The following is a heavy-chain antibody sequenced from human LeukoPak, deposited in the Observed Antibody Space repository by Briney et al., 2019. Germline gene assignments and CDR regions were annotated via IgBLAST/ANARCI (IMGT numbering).Heavy chain of an antibody. CDR1: GGSISSYY. Sequence: PSETLPLTCTVSGGSISSYYWSWIRQPPGKGLGWIGYIYYSGSTNYNPSLKSRVTISVDTSKNQFSLKLSSVTAADTAVYYCARDEGIAAAGNDAFDIWGQGTMVTVSS. V-gene: IGHV4-59*01. J-gene: IGHJ3*02. CDR2: IYYSGST. D-gene: IGHD6-13*01. CDR3: ARDEGIAAAGNDAFDI.